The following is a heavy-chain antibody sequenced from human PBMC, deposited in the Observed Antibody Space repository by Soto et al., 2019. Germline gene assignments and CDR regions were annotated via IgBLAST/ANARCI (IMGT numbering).Heavy chain of an antibody. J-gene: IGHJ4*02. D-gene: IGHD4-17*01. CDR1: GYSISSGYY. CDR2: IYHSGST. CDR3: ASSFVTTTAS. Sequence: PSETLSLTCAVSGYSISSGYYWGWIRQPPGKGLEWIGSIYHSGSTYYNPSLKSRVTISVDTSKNQFSLKLSSVTAADTAVYYCASSFVTTTASWGQGTLVTVSS. V-gene: IGHV4-38-2*01.